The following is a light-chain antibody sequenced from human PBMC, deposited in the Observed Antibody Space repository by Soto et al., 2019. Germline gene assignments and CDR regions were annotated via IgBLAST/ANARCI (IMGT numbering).Light chain of an antibody. Sequence: DIRMTQSPSSVSASVGDRVTLTCRASQSITIYLDWYQQKPGKAPKLLIYETSSLQSGVPSRFGGSGSGTDFTLTISSLEPEDFATYYCQQTYTTPRTFGGGTKVDIK. CDR2: ETS. V-gene: IGKV1-39*01. CDR3: QQTYTTPRT. CDR1: QSITIY. J-gene: IGKJ4*01.